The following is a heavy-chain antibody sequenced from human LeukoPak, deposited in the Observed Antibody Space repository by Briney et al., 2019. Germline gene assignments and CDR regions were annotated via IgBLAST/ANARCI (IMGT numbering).Heavy chain of an antibody. CDR1: GYTFTSYG. D-gene: IGHD2-2*02. J-gene: IGHJ4*02. CDR2: ISAYNGNT. Sequence: ASVKVSCKASGYTFTSYGISWVRQAPGQGLEWMGWISAYNGNTNYAQKFQGRVTMTRDTSISTAYMELSRLRSDDTAVYYCARDRGYCSSTSCYTPNFDYWGQGTLVIVSS. CDR3: ARDRGYCSSTSCYTPNFDY. V-gene: IGHV1-18*01.